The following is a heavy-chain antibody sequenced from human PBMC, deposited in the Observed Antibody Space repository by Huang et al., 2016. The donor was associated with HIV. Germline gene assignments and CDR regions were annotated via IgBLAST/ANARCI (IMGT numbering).Heavy chain of an antibody. Sequence: QEQLVESGGGVVQPGGSRRLSCATYGFSFSHYGMHWVRQAPGKGSELVAFIRFDGGNKHYADSANGGFTISRDNSKKMLFLEMNSLRGDDTAFYYCATDLGGYSFDYWGQGALVSVSS. J-gene: IGHJ4*02. CDR2: IRFDGGNK. CDR3: ATDLGGYSFDY. D-gene: IGHD2-21*02. V-gene: IGHV3-30*02. CDR1: GFSFSHYG.